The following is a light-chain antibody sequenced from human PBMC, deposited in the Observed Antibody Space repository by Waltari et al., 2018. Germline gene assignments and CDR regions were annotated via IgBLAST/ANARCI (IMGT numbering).Light chain of an antibody. Sequence: DVVMTHSPLPLPVTLGQPDSLSCSYRQSHVSSDGNTYLNWFQQRPGQSPRHLIYKVSNRDSGVPDRFSGSGSGTDFTLRISRVEAEDVGVYYCMQGIHRPWTFGPGTKVEIK. J-gene: IGKJ1*01. V-gene: IGKV2-30*01. CDR3: MQGIHRPWT. CDR1: QSHVSSDGNTY. CDR2: KVS.